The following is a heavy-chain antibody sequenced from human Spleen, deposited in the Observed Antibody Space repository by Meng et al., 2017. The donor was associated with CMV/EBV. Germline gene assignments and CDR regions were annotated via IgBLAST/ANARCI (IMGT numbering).Heavy chain of an antibody. CDR1: GFTFSTYS. J-gene: IGHJ4*02. CDR3: ATDAGVFNPFHY. V-gene: IGHV3-21*04. D-gene: IGHD3-10*01. Sequence: GGSLRLSCAASGFTFSTYSMNWVRQAPGKGLEWVATISGDGVNRHYSDFVKGRFVISRDNSKRTVSLQMNSLRVDDTAVYYCATDAGVFNPFHYWGQGTLVTVSS. CDR2: ISGDGVNR.